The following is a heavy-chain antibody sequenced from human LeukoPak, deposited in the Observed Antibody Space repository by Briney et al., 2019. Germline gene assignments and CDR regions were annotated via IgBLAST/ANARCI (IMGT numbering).Heavy chain of an antibody. Sequence: ASVKVSCKASGYTFTKSAMNWVRQAPGQGLEWMGIINPSGGSTSYAQKFQGRVTMTRDTSTSTVYMELSSLRSEDTAVYYCARAYDFPDYWGQGTLVTVSS. V-gene: IGHV1-46*01. J-gene: IGHJ4*02. CDR1: GYTFTKSA. CDR3: ARAYDFPDY. D-gene: IGHD3-3*01. CDR2: INPSGGST.